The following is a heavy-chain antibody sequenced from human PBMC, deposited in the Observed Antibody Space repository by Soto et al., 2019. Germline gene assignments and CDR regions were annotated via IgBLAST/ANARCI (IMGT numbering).Heavy chain of an antibody. D-gene: IGHD1-1*01. CDR1: GGSIRNGNYY. V-gene: IGHV4-31*03. CDR3: AKNETTRPWFDP. CDR2: IYYIGTT. J-gene: IGHJ5*02. Sequence: QVQLQESGPGLVKASQTLSLTCTVSGGSIRNGNYYWSWIRQLPGKGLEWIGNIYYIGTTSYNPSLKSRVIISIDTSKNQFSLELTSVLAADTAVSYCAKNETTRPWFDPWGQGTLVTVSS.